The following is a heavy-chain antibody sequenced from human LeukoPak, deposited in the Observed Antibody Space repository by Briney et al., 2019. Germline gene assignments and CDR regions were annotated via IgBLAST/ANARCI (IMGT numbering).Heavy chain of an antibody. J-gene: IGHJ4*02. CDR1: GFTFNTYW. V-gene: IGHV3-7*04. CDR3: ARGVWPSDY. Sequence: QPGGSLRLSCAASGFTFNTYWMTWVRRAPGKGLEWVANIKQDGGEKYYVDSVKGRFTISRDNAKNSVSLLMNTLTTEDTAVYYCARGVWPSDYWGQGTLVTVSS. D-gene: IGHD2-21*01. CDR2: IKQDGGEK.